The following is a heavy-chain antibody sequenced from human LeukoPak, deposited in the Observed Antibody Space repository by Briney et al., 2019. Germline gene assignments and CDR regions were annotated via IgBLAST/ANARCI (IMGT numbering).Heavy chain of an antibody. V-gene: IGHV1-8*01. CDR1: GYTFISYD. CDR3: VRQTRIAAASMDV. Sequence: ASVKVSCKASGYTFISYDINWVRQATGQGLEWMGWMNPNSAKTVYAQRFQDRVTLTWNTSISTAYMELSSLRYEDAAVYYCVRQTRIAAASMDVWGRGTTVTVSS. D-gene: IGHD6-13*01. J-gene: IGHJ6*02. CDR2: MNPNSAKT.